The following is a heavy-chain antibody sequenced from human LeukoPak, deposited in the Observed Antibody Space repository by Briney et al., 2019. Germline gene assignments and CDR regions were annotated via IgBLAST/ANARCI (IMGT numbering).Heavy chain of an antibody. J-gene: IGHJ4*02. Sequence: GGSLRLSCAASGFTFSGSAMHWVRQASGKGLEWVGRIRGKANSYATAYAASVKGRFTISRDDSKNTAYLQMNSLKTEDTAVYYCTSTYYYDSSGNRNDYWGRGTLVTVSS. CDR1: GFTFSGSA. CDR3: TSTYYYDSSGNRNDY. D-gene: IGHD3-22*01. V-gene: IGHV3-73*01. CDR2: IRGKANSYAT.